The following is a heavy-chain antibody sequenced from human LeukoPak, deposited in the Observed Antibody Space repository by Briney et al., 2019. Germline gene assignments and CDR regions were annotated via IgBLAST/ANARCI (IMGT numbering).Heavy chain of an antibody. V-gene: IGHV4-34*09. CDR1: GGSFSGYY. Sequence: SETLSLTCAVYGGSFSGYYWSWIRQHPGKGLEWIGYIYYSGSTNYNPSLKSRVTISIDTSKNQFSLKLSSMTAADTAVYFCARKRDGYNYGFDYWGQGTLVTGSS. J-gene: IGHJ4*02. D-gene: IGHD5-24*01. CDR3: ARKRDGYNYGFDY. CDR2: IYYSGST.